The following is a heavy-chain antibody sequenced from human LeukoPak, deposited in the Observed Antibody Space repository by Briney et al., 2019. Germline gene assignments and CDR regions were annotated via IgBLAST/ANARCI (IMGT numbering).Heavy chain of an antibody. J-gene: IGHJ4*02. CDR1: GFTFSSYA. D-gene: IGHD1-26*01. V-gene: IGHV3-23*01. CDR2: ISLDGATT. Sequence: PGGSLRLSCAASGFTFSSYAMSWVRQAPGKGLEWVSGISLDGATTYYAGSVEGRFTISRDNSKNTLYLQMNSLRAEDTAVYYCAKDLVVGATKYYFDYWGQGTLVTVSS. CDR3: AKDLVVGATKYYFDY.